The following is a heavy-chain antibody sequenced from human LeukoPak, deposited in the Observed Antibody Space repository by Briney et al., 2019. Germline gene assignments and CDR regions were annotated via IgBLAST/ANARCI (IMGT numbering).Heavy chain of an antibody. CDR1: GFTFSSYD. V-gene: IGHV3-33*01. Sequence: GGSLRLSCAASGFTFSSYDMHWVRQAPGKGLEWVAAIWYDGSNKYYADSVKGRFTISRDNFKNMVYLQMNSLRAEDTAVYYCARDSDDDYGDPNWFDPWGQGTLVTVSS. J-gene: IGHJ5*02. CDR2: IWYDGSNK. CDR3: ARDSDDDYGDPNWFDP. D-gene: IGHD4-17*01.